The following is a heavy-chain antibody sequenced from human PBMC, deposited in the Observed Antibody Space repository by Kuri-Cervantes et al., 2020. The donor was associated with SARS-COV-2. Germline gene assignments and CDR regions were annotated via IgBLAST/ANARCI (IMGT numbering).Heavy chain of an antibody. CDR3: ARHLSVLRFLEWATNWFDP. D-gene: IGHD3-3*01. Sequence: SETLSLTCTVSGGSISSSSYYWGWIRQPPGKGLEWIGSIYYSGSTYYNPSLKSRVTISVGTSKNQFSLKLSSVTAADTAVYYCARHLSVLRFLEWATNWFDPWGQGTLVTVSS. V-gene: IGHV4-39*01. CDR2: IYYSGST. J-gene: IGHJ5*02. CDR1: GGSISSSSYY.